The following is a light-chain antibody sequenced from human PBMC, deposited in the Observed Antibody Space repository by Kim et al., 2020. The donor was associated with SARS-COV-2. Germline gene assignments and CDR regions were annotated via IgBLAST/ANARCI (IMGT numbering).Light chain of an antibody. V-gene: IGLV2-8*01. Sequence: GQSVTISCTGTSSDVGGYNYVSWYQQHPGTAPKLMIYEVNKWPSGVPDRFSGSKSGNTASLTVSGLQAEDEADYYCSSYAGSNNWVFGGGTQLTVL. J-gene: IGLJ3*02. CDR1: SSDVGGYNY. CDR3: SSYAGSNNWV. CDR2: EVN.